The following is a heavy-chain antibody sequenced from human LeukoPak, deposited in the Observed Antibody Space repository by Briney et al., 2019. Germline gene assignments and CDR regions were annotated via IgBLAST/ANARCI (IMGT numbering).Heavy chain of an antibody. CDR3: ARGRGIALGYDY. CDR2: INHSGST. D-gene: IGHD6-19*01. V-gene: IGHV4-34*01. CDR1: GGSFSGYY. Sequence: PSETLSLTCAVYGGSFSGYYWSWIRQPPGKGLEWIGEINHSGSTNYNPSLKSRVTISVDTSKNQFSLKLSSVTAADTAVYYCARGRGIALGYDYWGQGTLVTVSS. J-gene: IGHJ4*02.